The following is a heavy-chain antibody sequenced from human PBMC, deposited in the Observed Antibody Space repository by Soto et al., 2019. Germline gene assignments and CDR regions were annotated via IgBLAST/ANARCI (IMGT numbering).Heavy chain of an antibody. D-gene: IGHD3-22*01. V-gene: IGHV1-69*13. CDR3: ASQERSYYDSSGYYWFDY. CDR2: IIPIFGTA. J-gene: IGHJ4*02. CDR1: GGTFSSYA. Sequence: SVKVSCKASGGTFSSYAISWVRQAPGQGLEWMGGIIPIFGTANYAQKFQGRVTITADESTSTAYMELSSLRSEDTAVYYCASQERSYYDSSGYYWFDYWGQGTLVTVSS.